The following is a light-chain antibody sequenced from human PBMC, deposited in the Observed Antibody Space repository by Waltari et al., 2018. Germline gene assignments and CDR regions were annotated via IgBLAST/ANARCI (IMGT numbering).Light chain of an antibody. J-gene: IGLJ1*01. CDR1: SSNVGGYTY. CDR2: GVS. Sequence: QSDLTQPASVSGSPGQSITISCTGTSSNVGGYTYVSCYQQHPGKAPKLMIYGVSNRPSGVSNRFSGSKSGNTASLTISGLQAEDEADYYCSSYTGSSIRYVFGTGTKVTVL. V-gene: IGLV2-14*01. CDR3: SSYTGSSIRYV.